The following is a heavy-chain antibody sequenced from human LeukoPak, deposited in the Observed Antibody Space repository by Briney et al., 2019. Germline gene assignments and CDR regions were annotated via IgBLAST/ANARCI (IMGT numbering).Heavy chain of an antibody. CDR2: IYWDDDK. J-gene: IGHJ3*02. Sequence: TLSLTCTFSGFSLSTSGVGVGWIRQPPGKALEWLALIYWDDDKRYSPSLKSRLTITKDTSKNQVVLTMTNMDPVDTATYYCAYYGGGGDYVVWGAFDIWAQGTMVTVSS. CDR1: GFSLSTSGVG. CDR3: AYYGGGGDYVVWGAFDI. V-gene: IGHV2-5*02. D-gene: IGHD4-17*01.